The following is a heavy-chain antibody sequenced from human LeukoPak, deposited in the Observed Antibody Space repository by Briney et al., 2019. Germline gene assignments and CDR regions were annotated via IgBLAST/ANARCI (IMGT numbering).Heavy chain of an antibody. J-gene: IGHJ4*02. CDR1: GFTFSSYA. D-gene: IGHD2-15*01. CDR3: AKEPPLGYCSGGSCSLDY. Sequence: GGSLRLSCAASGFTFSSYAMSWVRQAPGKGLEWVSAISGSGGSTYYADSVKGRFTISRDNSKNTLYLQMNSLRAEDTAVYYCAKEPPLGYCSGGSCSLDYWGQGTLVTVSS. CDR2: ISGSGGST. V-gene: IGHV3-23*01.